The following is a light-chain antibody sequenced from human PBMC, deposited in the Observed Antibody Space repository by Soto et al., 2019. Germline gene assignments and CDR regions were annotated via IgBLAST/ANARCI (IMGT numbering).Light chain of an antibody. V-gene: IGKV3-20*01. CDR2: GAS. CDR3: QQYGSSPTT. J-gene: IGKJ1*01. CDR1: QSIRSN. Sequence: EIVMTQSPDTLSVSPGEGAMLSCRASQSIRSNLAWYQQRPGQAPRLLIFGASIRATGIPDRFSGSGSGTDFTLTISRLEPEDFAVYHCQQYGSSPTTFVQGTKVDIK.